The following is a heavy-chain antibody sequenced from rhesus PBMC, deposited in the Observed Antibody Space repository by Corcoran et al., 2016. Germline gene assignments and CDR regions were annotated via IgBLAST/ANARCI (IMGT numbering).Heavy chain of an antibody. CDR3: ARAPDGWNDGYY. CDR2: IYGSGSST. CDR1: GGSISSSY. Sequence: QLQLQESGPGLVKPSETLSVTCAVSGGSISSSYWSWIRQAPGKGLEWIVYIYGSGSSTNYNPSLKSRVTRSVDTSKNQLSLKLSSVTTADTAVYYCARAPDGWNDGYYWGQGVLVTVSS. J-gene: IGHJ4*01. V-gene: IGHV4-169*01. D-gene: IGHD1-14*01.